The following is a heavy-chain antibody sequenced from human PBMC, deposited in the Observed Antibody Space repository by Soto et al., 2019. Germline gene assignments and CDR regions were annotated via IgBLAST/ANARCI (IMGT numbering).Heavy chain of an antibody. CDR1: GFTFSSYA. CDR2: ISSNGGST. D-gene: IGHD3-16*01. J-gene: IGHJ4*02. CDR3: VKDRGSTVGTVGGFDY. V-gene: IGHV3-64D*06. Sequence: GGSLRLSCSASGFTFSSYAMHWVRQAPGKGLEYVSAISSNGGSTYYADSVKGRFTISRDNSKNTLYLQMSSLRAEDTAVYYCVKDRGSTVGTVGGFDYWGQGTLVTVSS.